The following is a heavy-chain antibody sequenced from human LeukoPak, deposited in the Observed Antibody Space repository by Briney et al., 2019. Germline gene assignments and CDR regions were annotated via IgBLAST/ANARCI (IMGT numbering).Heavy chain of an antibody. Sequence: APVKVSCKASGYTLTGYYMHWVRQAPGQGLEWMGWINPNSGGTNYAQKFQGRVTMTRDTSISTAYMELSRLRSDDTAVYYCARVGVPAAKGAYYYYYYMDVWGKGTTVTVSS. V-gene: IGHV1-2*02. D-gene: IGHD2-2*01. CDR3: ARVGVPAAKGAYYYYYYMDV. CDR2: INPNSGGT. J-gene: IGHJ6*03. CDR1: GYTLTGYY.